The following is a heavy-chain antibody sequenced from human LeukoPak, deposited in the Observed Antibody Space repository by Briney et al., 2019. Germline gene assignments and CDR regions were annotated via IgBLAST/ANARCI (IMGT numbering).Heavy chain of an antibody. CDR1: GGSFSGYY. J-gene: IGHJ5*02. Sequence: PSETLSLTCAVYGGSFSGYYWSWIRQPPGKGLEWIGEINHSGSTNYNPSLKSRVTISVDTSKNQFSLKLSPVTAADTAVYYCARIVLYDFWSGYYTPYNWFDPWGQGTLVTVSS. CDR2: INHSGST. CDR3: ARIVLYDFWSGYYTPYNWFDP. D-gene: IGHD3-3*01. V-gene: IGHV4-34*01.